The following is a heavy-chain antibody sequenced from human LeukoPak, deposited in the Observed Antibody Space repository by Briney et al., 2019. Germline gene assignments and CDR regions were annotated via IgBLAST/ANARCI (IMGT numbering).Heavy chain of an antibody. Sequence: PGGSLRLSCAASGLDLSTYEMNWVRQAPGKGLEWIADITISGHTKNYADSVRGRFTISRDNARTSLYLQMNSLRAEDTGVYYCARGDPHADLWGQGTLVTVSS. V-gene: IGHV3-48*03. J-gene: IGHJ5*02. CDR2: ITISGHTK. CDR3: ARGDPHADL. CDR1: GLDLSTYE.